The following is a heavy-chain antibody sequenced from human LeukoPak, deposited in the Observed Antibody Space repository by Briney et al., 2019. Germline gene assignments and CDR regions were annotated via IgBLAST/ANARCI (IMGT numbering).Heavy chain of an antibody. V-gene: IGHV4-34*01. J-gene: IGHJ6*03. CDR2: INHSGST. CDR1: GGSSSGYY. CDR3: ARLSGSGRVYYYYYYMDV. D-gene: IGHD3-10*01. Sequence: SETLSLTCAVYGGSSSGYYWSWIRQPPGKGLEWIGEINHSGSTNYNPSLKSRVTISLDTSKNQFSLKLSSVTAADTAIYYCARLSGSGRVYYYYYYMDVWDKGTTVTISS.